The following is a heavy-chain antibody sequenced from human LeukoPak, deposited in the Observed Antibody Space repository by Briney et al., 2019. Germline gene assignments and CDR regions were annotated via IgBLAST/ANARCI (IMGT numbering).Heavy chain of an antibody. D-gene: IGHD3-10*01. CDR1: GGTFSSYA. V-gene: IGHV1-69*04. Sequence: SVKVSCKASGGTFSSYAISWVRQAPGQGLEWMGRIIPILGIANYAQKFQGRVTITADKSTSTAYMELSSLRSEDTAVYYCARDSMVRGVIWFDPWGQGTLVTVSS. CDR2: IIPILGIA. J-gene: IGHJ5*02. CDR3: ARDSMVRGVIWFDP.